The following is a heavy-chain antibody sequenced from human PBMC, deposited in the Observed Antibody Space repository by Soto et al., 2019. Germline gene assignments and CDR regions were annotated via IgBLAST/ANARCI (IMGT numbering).Heavy chain of an antibody. V-gene: IGHV1-18*01. J-gene: IGHJ4*02. CDR3: ARGRYGDY. CDR2: ISAHNGNT. Sequence: QVHLVQSGAEVKKPGASVKVSCKGSGYAFTTYGITWLRQAPGQGLEWMGWISAHNGNTNYARKLQGRVTVTRDTSTSTAYMELRSLRSDDTAVYYCARGRYGDYWGQGALVTVSS. CDR1: GYAFTTYG. D-gene: IGHD1-1*01.